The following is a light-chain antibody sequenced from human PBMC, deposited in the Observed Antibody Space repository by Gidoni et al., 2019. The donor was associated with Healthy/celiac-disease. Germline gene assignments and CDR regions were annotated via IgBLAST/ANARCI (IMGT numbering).Light chain of an antibody. CDR2: RVS. J-gene: IGLJ3*02. Sequence: SYELTQPLAVSVALGQTARITCGGNNIGRNNVHWYQQKPGQAPVLVIYRVSNRPSGFPERFSGSNSGNTATLTISRAQAGDEADYYCQVWDSSTARGVFGGGTKLTVL. CDR3: QVWDSSTARGV. V-gene: IGLV3-9*01. CDR1: NIGRNN.